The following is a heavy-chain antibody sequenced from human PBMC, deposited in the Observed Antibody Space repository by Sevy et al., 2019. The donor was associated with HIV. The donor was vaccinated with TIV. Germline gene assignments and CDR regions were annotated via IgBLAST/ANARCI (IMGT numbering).Heavy chain of an antibody. CDR1: GGSIGSGAYS. CDR2: IFHTGNV. V-gene: IGHV4-30-2*01. Sequence: SETLSLTCAVSGGSIGSGAYSWNWIRQAPGKGLEWIGYIFHTGNVYYNPSLKSRVTISVDRSKSQFSLRLSSVTAADTAVFYCARDGGTLTTPGSFDIWGQGIMVTVSS. CDR3: ARDGGTLTTPGSFDI. D-gene: IGHD4-17*01. J-gene: IGHJ3*02.